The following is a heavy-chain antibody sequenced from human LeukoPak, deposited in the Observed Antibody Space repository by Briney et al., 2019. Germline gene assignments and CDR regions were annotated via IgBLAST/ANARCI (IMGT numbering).Heavy chain of an antibody. Sequence: KPGESLKISCKGSGYSFTSYWVCWVRQMPGKGLEWMGIIYPGDSDTRYSPSFQGQVTISADKSISTAYLQWSSLEASDTAMYYCARPIAAAGVFDYWGQGTLVTVSS. V-gene: IGHV5-51*03. CDR3: ARPIAAAGVFDY. CDR1: GYSFTSYW. CDR2: IYPGDSDT. D-gene: IGHD6-13*01. J-gene: IGHJ4*02.